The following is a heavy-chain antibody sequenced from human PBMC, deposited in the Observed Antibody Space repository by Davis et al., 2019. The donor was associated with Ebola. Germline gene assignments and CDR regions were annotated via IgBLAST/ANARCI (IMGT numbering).Heavy chain of an antibody. CDR3: ARVRSLGMIVAIYYFDY. D-gene: IGHD3-22*01. CDR1: GGSISSYY. V-gene: IGHV4-59*08. Sequence: MPSETLSLTCTVSGGSISSYYWSWIRQPPGKGLEWIGYIYYSGSTNYNPSLKSRVTISVDTSKNQFSLKLSSVTAADTAVYYCARVRSLGMIVAIYYFDYWGQGTLVTVSS. J-gene: IGHJ4*02. CDR2: IYYSGST.